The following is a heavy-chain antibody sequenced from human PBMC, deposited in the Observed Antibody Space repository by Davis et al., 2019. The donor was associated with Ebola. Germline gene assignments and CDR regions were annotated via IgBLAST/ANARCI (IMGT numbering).Heavy chain of an antibody. CDR1: GFTFNSYA. CDR2: ISGSGGST. Sequence: GESLKISCAASGFTFNSYAMSWVRQAPGKGLEWVSAISGSGGSTYYADSVKGRFTISRDNAKNSLYLQMNSLRAEDTAVYYCARDPIVVVPAAISWFDPWGQGTLVTVSS. V-gene: IGHV3-23*01. CDR3: ARDPIVVVPAAISWFDP. J-gene: IGHJ5*02. D-gene: IGHD2-2*02.